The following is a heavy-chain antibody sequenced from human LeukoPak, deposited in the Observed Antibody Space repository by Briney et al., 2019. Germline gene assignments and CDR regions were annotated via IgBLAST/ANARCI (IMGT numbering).Heavy chain of an antibody. D-gene: IGHD6-19*01. CDR2: INHSGST. J-gene: IGHJ5*02. V-gene: IGHV4-34*01. CDR3: ARGRSKYSSGWYGGGWFDP. Sequence: PSETLSLTCAVYGGSFSGYYWSWIRQPPGKGLEWIGEINHSGSTNYNPSLKSRVTISVDTSKNQFSLKLSSVTAADTAVYYCARGRSKYSSGWYGGGWFDPWGQGTLVTVSS. CDR1: GGSFSGYY.